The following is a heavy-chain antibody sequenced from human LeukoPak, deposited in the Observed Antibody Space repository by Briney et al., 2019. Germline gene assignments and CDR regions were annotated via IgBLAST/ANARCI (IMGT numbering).Heavy chain of an antibody. CDR1: GFTFSSYS. J-gene: IGHJ4*02. Sequence: GGSLRLSCAASGFTFSSYSMNWVRQAPGKGLEWVSSISSSGNLIYYADSVKGRFTISRDNAKNSLSLQMNSLRVEDTAVYYCASGSYYNSSGYYVPFDYWGQGTLVTVSS. CDR3: ASGSYYNSSGYYVPFDY. V-gene: IGHV3-21*01. D-gene: IGHD3-22*01. CDR2: ISSSGNLI.